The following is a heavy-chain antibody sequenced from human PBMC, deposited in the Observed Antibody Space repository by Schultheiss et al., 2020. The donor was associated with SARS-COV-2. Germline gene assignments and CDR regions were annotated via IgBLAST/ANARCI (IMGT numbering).Heavy chain of an antibody. V-gene: IGHV3-48*04. CDR3: ATYCSSTSCWTSYNY. Sequence: GGSLRLSCAASGFTFSSYWMSWVRQAPGKGLEWVSYISSSGSTIYYADSVKGRFTISRDNAKNSLYLQMNSLRAEDTAVYYCATYCSSTSCWTSYNYWGQGTLVTVSS. CDR2: ISSSGSTI. D-gene: IGHD2-2*01. CDR1: GFTFSSYW. J-gene: IGHJ4*02.